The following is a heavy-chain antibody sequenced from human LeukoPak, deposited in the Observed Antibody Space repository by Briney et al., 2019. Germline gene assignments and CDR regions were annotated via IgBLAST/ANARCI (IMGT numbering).Heavy chain of an antibody. Sequence: GGSLRLSCAASGFTFSSYGMQWVRQAPGKGLEWVAFIRYNGNDQYYADSVKGRFTISRDNSNNMVSLQMNSLRADDTAVYYCAAQFKKGHWGQGTLVTVSS. J-gene: IGHJ4*02. CDR1: GFTFSSYG. CDR2: IRYNGNDQ. V-gene: IGHV3-30*02. CDR3: AAQFKKGH.